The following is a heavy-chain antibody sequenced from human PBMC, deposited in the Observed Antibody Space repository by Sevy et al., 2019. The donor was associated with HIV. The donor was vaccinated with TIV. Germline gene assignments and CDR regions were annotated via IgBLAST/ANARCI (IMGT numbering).Heavy chain of an antibody. CDR2: NSGDGENT. V-gene: IGHV3-23*01. J-gene: IGHJ3*02. Sequence: GGSLRLSCVASEFIFSSHAVSWVRQAPGKGLEWVSANSGDGENTHYADSVRGRFTISRDNFKNTLYLQMNSLRAEDTALYYCARDGRGISAFDIWGQGTLVTVSS. CDR3: ARDGRGISAFDI. D-gene: IGHD3-3*02. CDR1: EFIFSSHA.